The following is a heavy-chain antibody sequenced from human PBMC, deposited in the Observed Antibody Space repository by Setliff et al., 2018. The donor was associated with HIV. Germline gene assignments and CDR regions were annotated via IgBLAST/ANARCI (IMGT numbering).Heavy chain of an antibody. CDR1: GFTFSNYA. V-gene: IGHV3-48*04. D-gene: IGHD5-18*01. CDR3: ARDGYSYGFFDY. J-gene: IGHJ4*02. Sequence: GGSLRLSCAASGFTFSNYAMTWVRQAPGKGLEWVSYISSTSSNIYYVDSVEGRFTISRDNAKNSLYLQMNSLRAEDTAVYYCARDGYSYGFFDYWGQGTLVTVSS. CDR2: ISSTSSNI.